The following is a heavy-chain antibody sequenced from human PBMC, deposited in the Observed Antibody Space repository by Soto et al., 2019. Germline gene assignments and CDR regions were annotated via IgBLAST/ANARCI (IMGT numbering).Heavy chain of an antibody. CDR1: GFTFSSYG. J-gene: IGHJ4*02. D-gene: IGHD2-21*02. Sequence: QVQLVESGGGVVQPGRSLRLSYAASGFTFSSYGMHWVRQAPGKGLEWVAVISYDGSNKYYADSVKGRFTISRDNSKNTRYPQMNSLGAADTAVYYCAKDSRSVVVTAPYGYWGQGTLVTVSS. CDR2: ISYDGSNK. CDR3: AKDSRSVVVTAPYGY. V-gene: IGHV3-30*18.